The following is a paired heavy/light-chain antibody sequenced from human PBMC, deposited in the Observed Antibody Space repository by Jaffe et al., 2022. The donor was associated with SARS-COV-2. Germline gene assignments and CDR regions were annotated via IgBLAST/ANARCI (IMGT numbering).Heavy chain of an antibody. J-gene: IGHJ4*02. CDR3: ARTKAAALYYIDY. V-gene: IGHV3-33*01. CDR1: GFIFSDYC. CDR2: IWYDGTNK. Sequence: QVQLVESGGGVVQPGGSLRLSCTASGFIFSDYCMHWVRQAPGKGLEWVALIWYDGTNKYYADSVKGRFTISRDNSKNTLFLQMNSLRAEDTAFYYCARTKAAALYYIDYWGQGSLLTVSS. D-gene: IGHD6-13*01.
Light chain of an antibody. Sequence: EIVLTQSPGTLSLSPGERATLSCRASQSVSSRYLAWYQHKPGQAPRLLMFGVSSRATGIPDRFSGSGSGTDFTLTISKLEPEDFAVYYCQQYGTSPTWTFGQGTKVEIK. J-gene: IGKJ1*01. CDR2: GVS. V-gene: IGKV3-20*01. CDR3: QQYGTSPTWT. CDR1: QSVSSRY.